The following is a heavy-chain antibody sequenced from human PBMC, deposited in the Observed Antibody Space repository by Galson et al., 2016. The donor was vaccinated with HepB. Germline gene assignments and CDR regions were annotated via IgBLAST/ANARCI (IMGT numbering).Heavy chain of an antibody. CDR2: INQDGSET. Sequence: SLRLSCAASEFTSDNYWMSWVRQAPGKGLEWVANINQDGSETYYVDSVKGRFTISRDNAKNSMYLQMESLRAEDTAVYYCARGGTSYDSSGYGDYFDYWGPGTLVTVSS. D-gene: IGHD3-22*01. CDR1: EFTSDNYW. V-gene: IGHV3-7*01. J-gene: IGHJ4*02. CDR3: ARGGTSYDSSGYGDYFDY.